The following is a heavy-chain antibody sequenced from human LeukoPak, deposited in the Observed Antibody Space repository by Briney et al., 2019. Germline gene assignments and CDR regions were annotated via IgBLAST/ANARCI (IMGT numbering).Heavy chain of an antibody. V-gene: IGHV1-46*01. CDR1: GYTFTSYY. J-gene: IGHJ3*02. D-gene: IGHD2-2*01. CDR2: INPSGGST. Sequence: ASVKVSCKASGYTFTSYYMHWVRQAPGQGLEWMGIINPSGGSTSYAQEFQGRVTMTRDTSTSTVYMELSSLRSEDTAVYYCARELIILGYCSSTSCYENDAFDIWGQGTMVTVSS. CDR3: ARELIILGYCSSTSCYENDAFDI.